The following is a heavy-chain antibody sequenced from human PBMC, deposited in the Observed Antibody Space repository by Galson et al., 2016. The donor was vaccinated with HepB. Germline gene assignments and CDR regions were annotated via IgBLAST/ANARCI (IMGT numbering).Heavy chain of an antibody. V-gene: IGHV3-33*05. Sequence: SLRLSCAASGFNLGTYGMRWVRQAPGKGLEWVALISYDGKSESYADSVKGRVTISRDNSKNTLYLQMHSLRDDDTAVYYCTRELGAGYTTWFDTWGQGTLVTVSS. J-gene: IGHJ5*02. CDR2: ISYDGKSE. CDR1: GFNLGTYG. D-gene: IGHD1-1*01. CDR3: TRELGAGYTTWFDT.